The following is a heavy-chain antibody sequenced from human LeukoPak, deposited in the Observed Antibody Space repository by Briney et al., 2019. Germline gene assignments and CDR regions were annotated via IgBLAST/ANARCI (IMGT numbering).Heavy chain of an antibody. CDR2: IRYDGSNK. CDR1: GFTFSSYG. CDR3: ARVMRRVDTAMVDY. J-gene: IGHJ4*02. V-gene: IGHV3-30*02. D-gene: IGHD5-18*01. Sequence: GGSLRLSCAASGFTFSSYGMHWVRQAPGKGLEWVAFIRYDGSNKYYADSVKGRFTISRDNAKNSLYLQMNSLRAEDTAVYYCARVMRRVDTAMVDYWGQGTLVTVSS.